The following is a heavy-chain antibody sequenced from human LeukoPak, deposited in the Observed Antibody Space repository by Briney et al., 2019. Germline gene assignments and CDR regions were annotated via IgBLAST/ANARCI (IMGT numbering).Heavy chain of an antibody. CDR1: GGTFSSYA. CDR2: IIPIFGTA. Sequence: ASVTLSCNASGGTFSSYAISWVRQAPGQGLEWMGGIIPIFGTANYAQKFQGRVTITTDESTSTAYMELSSVRSEDTGVYYCARDTVTTGFDYWGQGTLVTVSS. V-gene: IGHV1-69*05. CDR3: ARDTVTTGFDY. J-gene: IGHJ4*02. D-gene: IGHD4-17*01.